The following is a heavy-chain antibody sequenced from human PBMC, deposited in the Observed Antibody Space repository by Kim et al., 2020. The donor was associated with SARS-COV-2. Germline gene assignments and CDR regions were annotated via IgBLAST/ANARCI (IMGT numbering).Heavy chain of an antibody. V-gene: IGHV3-73*01. CDR3: TRHVTLASVDWFDP. J-gene: IGHJ5*02. D-gene: IGHD3-10*01. Sequence: AASVKGRFTISRDVSKNTAYLQMNSLKTEDTAVYYCTRHVTLASVDWFDPWGQGTLVTVSS.